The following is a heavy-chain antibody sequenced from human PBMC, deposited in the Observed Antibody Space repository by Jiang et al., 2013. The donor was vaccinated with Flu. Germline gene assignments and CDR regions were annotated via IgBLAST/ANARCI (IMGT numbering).Heavy chain of an antibody. J-gene: IGHJ4*02. D-gene: IGHD6-6*01. CDR2: YTGST. CDR3: ARVEYSSSPFDY. V-gene: IGHV4-39*07. Sequence: YTGSTYYNPSLKSRVTISKDTSKNQFSLKLSSATAADTAVYYCARVEYSSSPFDYWGPGEPWSPSPQ.